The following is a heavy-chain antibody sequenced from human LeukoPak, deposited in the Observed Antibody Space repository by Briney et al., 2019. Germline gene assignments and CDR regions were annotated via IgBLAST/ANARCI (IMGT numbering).Heavy chain of an antibody. D-gene: IGHD1-7*01. Sequence: SETLSLTCTVSAGSISSYYWSWIRQPPGKGLEWIGYIYYSGSTNYNPSLKSRVTISVDTSKNQFSLKLSSVTAADTAVYYCAREHNWNYVAYFQHWGQGTLVTVSS. CDR3: AREHNWNYVAYFQH. V-gene: IGHV4-59*01. CDR2: IYYSGST. J-gene: IGHJ1*01. CDR1: AGSISSYY.